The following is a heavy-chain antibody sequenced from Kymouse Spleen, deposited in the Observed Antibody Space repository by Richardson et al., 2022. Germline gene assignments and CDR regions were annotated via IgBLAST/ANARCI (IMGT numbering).Heavy chain of an antibody. Sequence: QVQLQQWGAGLLKPSETLSLTCAVYGGSFSGYYWSWIRQPPGKGLEWIGEINHSGSTNYNPSLKSRVTISVDTSKNQFSLKLSSVTAADTAVYYCAREV*QLARDWFDPWGQGTLVTVSS. CDR2: INHSGST. J-gene: IGHJ5*02. V-gene: IGHV4-34*01. CDR3: AREV*QLARDWFDP. CDR1: GGSFSGYY. D-gene: IGHD6-6*01.